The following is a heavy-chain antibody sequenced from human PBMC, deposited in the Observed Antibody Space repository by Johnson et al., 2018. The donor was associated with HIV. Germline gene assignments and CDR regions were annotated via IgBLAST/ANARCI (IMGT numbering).Heavy chain of an antibody. CDR3: ARGGVVHDAFDM. CDR1: GFAVSSNY. D-gene: IGHD2-2*01. J-gene: IGHJ3*02. V-gene: IGHV3-30*03. Sequence: VQLVESGGGLIQPGGSLRLSCAASGFAVSSNYMSWVRQAPGKGLEWVAVISYDAKNKDYADPVRGRFTLSRDNSKNTLYLQLSSLRTEDTAVFYCARGGVVHDAFDMWGQGTMVTVSS. CDR2: ISYDAKNK.